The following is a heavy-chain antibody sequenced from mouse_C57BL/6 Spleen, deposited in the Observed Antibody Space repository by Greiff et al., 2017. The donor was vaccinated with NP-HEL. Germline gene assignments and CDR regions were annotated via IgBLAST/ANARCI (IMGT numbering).Heavy chain of an antibody. Sequence: VQLQQSGAELAKPGASVKLSCKASGYTFTSYWMHWVKQRPGQGLEWIGYINPSSGYTKYNQKFKDKATLTADKSSSTAYMQLSSLTSEDSAVCFWSRNGDYYDSGYGGFAYWGQGTLVTVSA. J-gene: IGHJ3*01. D-gene: IGHD1-1*01. V-gene: IGHV1-7*01. CDR3: SRNGDYYDSGYGGFAY. CDR1: GYTFTSYW. CDR2: INPSSGYT.